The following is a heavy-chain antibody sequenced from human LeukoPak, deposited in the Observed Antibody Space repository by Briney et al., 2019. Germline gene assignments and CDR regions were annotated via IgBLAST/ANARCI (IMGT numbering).Heavy chain of an antibody. CDR1: GFTFSSYA. CDR2: IRYDGSNK. V-gene: IGHV3-30*02. CDR3: ARADYGVGAFDI. D-gene: IGHD3-16*01. J-gene: IGHJ3*02. Sequence: GGSLRLSCAASGFTFSSYAMSWVRQAPGKGLEWVAFIRYDGSNKYYADSVKGRFTISRDNSKNTLYLQMNSLRAEDTAVYYCARADYGVGAFDIWGQGTMVTISS.